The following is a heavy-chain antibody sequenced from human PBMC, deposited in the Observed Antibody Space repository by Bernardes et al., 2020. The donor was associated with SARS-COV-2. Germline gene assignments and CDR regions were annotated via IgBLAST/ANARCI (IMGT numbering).Heavy chain of an antibody. V-gene: IGHV3-30*18. D-gene: IGHD5-18*01. CDR3: AKSQGTSMAEY. CDR2: ISYEGSKK. Sequence: GGSLRLSCAASGFTFNNFGMHWVRQAPGKGLEWVAVISYEGSKKYYRDSVKGRFTISRDNSKNTLYLQINSLRAEDTAVYYCAKSQGTSMAEYWGQGTLVTVSS. CDR1: GFTFNNFG. J-gene: IGHJ4*02.